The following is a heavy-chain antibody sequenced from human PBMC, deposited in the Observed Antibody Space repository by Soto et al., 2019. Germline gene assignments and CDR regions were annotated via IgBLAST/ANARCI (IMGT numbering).Heavy chain of an antibody. Sequence: GASVKVSCKASGYTFTSYGISWVRQAPGQGLEWMGWISAYNGNTNYAQKLQGRVTMTTDTSTSTGYMELRSLRSDDTAVYYCARDVGVGSGWFHDAFDIWGQGTMVTVSS. CDR3: ARDVGVGSGWFHDAFDI. J-gene: IGHJ3*02. CDR2: ISAYNGNT. V-gene: IGHV1-18*04. D-gene: IGHD6-19*01. CDR1: GYTFTSYG.